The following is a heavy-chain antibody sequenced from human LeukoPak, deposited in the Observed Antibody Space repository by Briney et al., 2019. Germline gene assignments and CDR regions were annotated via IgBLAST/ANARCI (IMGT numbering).Heavy chain of an antibody. CDR3: AKAMTMGLFYYYYMDV. Sequence: PGGSLRLSCAASAFSGLSSFNSYAMHWVRQAPGKGLEWVAVLWSAERNVFYADSVKGRFSISRDNSKKMVYLQMNGLRPEDSAVYFCAKAMTMGLFYYYYMDVWGKGTPVTVS. CDR2: LWSAERNV. J-gene: IGHJ6*04. CDR1: AFSGLSSFNSYA. V-gene: IGHV3-33*06. D-gene: IGHD3-16*01.